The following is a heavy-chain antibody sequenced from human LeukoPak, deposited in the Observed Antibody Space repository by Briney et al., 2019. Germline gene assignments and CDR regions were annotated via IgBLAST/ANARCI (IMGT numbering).Heavy chain of an antibody. J-gene: IGHJ4*02. V-gene: IGHV1-69*13. CDR3: ARDSSSWDYVGFDY. D-gene: IGHD6-13*01. CDR2: IIPIFGTA. Sequence: SVKVSCTASGGTFSSYAISWVRQAPGQGLEWMGGIIPIFGTANYAQKFQGRVTITADESTSTAYMELSSLRSEDTAVYYCARDSSSWDYVGFDYWGQGTLVTVSS. CDR1: GGTFSSYA.